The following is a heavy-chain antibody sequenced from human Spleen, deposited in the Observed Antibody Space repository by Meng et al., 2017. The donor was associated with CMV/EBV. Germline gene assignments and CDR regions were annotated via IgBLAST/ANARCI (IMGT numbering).Heavy chain of an antibody. CDR2: ISWNSRKL. Sequence: GGSLRLSCVVFGFTFDDYAMHWVRQAPGKGLEWVSGISWNSRKLDYADSVKGRFTISRDNAKNTLYLQMDSLRAEDTAVYYCARESRPVAAFDIWGQGTWVTVSS. J-gene: IGHJ3*02. CDR3: ARESRPVAAFDI. CDR1: GFTFDDYA. D-gene: IGHD2-15*01. V-gene: IGHV3-9*01.